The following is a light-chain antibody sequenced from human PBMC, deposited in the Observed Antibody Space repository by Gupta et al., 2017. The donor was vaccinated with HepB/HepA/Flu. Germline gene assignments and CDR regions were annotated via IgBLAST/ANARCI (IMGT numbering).Light chain of an antibody. CDR1: SLRNYY. CDR3: NCRDSSGNVV. V-gene: IGLV3-19*01. J-gene: IGLJ2*01. CDR2: GNN. Sequence: TCQGDSLRNYYASWFQQKPGQAPKLVLYGNNIRPSGIPDRLSGANSGNTASLTIAGTQAEDEADYYCNCRDSSGNVVFGGGPRLTVL.